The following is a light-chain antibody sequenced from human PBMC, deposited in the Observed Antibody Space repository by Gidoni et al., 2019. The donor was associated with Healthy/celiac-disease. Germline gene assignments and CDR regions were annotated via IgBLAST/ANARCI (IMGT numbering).Light chain of an antibody. CDR2: DAS. CDR1: QDISNY. V-gene: IGKV1-33*01. J-gene: IGKJ4*01. CDR3: QQYDNLPPLT. Sequence: DIQMTHSPSSLSASVGDRVTITCQASQDISNYLNWYQQKPGKAPKLLIYDASNLETGVPSRFSGSGSGTDFTFTISSLQHEDIATYYCQQYDNLPPLTFGGGTKVEIK.